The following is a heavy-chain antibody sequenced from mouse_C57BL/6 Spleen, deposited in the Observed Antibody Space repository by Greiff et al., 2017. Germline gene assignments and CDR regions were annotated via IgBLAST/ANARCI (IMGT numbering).Heavy chain of an antibody. CDR1: GYSFTAYN. D-gene: IGHD4-1*01. V-gene: IGHV1-39*01. J-gene: IGHJ2*01. CDR2: INPNYGTT. Sequence: LVESGPELVKPGASVKLSCKASGYSFTAYNMNWVKQSHGNSLEWIGVINPNYGTTSYNQKFKGKVTLTVDQSSSTAYMQLNSLTSEDSAVYYCARSGGTGTDYWGQGTTLTVSS. CDR3: ARSGGTGTDY.